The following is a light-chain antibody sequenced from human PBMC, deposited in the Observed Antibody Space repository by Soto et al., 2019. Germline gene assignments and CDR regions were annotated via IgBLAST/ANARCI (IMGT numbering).Light chain of an antibody. CDR3: QQYGTSPPIT. V-gene: IGKV3-20*01. CDR1: QRVTSNF. Sequence: EIVLTQSPGTLSLSPGERATLSCRASQRVTSNFLAWYQQKSGQPPRLVFSGPAYRGTGITERFSGSGSGTDFTLTISRLEPDDFAVYFCQQYGTSPPITFGRGTRLEIK. J-gene: IGKJ5*01. CDR2: GPA.